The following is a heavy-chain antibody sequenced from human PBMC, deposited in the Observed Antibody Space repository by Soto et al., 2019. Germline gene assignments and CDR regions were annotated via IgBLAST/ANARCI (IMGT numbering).Heavy chain of an antibody. CDR2: INPSGGST. J-gene: IGHJ2*01. V-gene: IGHV1-46*01. Sequence: GASVKVSCKASGYTFTSYYMHWVRQAPGQGLEWMGIINPSGGSTSYAQKFQGRVTMTRDTSTSTVYMELSSLRSEDTAVYYCARDVIGYGDPYWHFALRGRGTLVPVSS. CDR1: GYTFTSYY. CDR3: ARDVIGYGDPYWHFAL. D-gene: IGHD4-17*01.